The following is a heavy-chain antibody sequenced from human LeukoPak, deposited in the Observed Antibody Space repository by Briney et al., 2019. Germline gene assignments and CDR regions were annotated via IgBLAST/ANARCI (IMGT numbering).Heavy chain of an antibody. CDR3: ARVWAQYSSSSGAFDF. CDR2: IYYSGST. V-gene: IGHV4-31*03. D-gene: IGHD6-6*01. CDR1: GGSISSGGYY. J-gene: IGHJ3*01. Sequence: SETLSLTCTVSGGSISSGGYYWSWIRQHPGKGLEWIGYIYYSGSTYYNPSLKSRVTISVDTSKNQFSLKLSSVTAADTAVYYCARVWAQYSSSSGAFDFWGQGTMVTVSS.